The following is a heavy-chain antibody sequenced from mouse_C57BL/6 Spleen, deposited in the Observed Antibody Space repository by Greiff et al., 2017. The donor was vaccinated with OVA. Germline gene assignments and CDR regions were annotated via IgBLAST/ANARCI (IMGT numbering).Heavy chain of an antibody. CDR1: GYTFTSYW. D-gene: IGHD2-3*01. CDR3: ARRTYEGYGFDY. CDR2: IDPNSGGT. V-gene: IGHV1-72*01. J-gene: IGHJ2*01. Sequence: VQLQQSGAELVKPGASVKLSCKASGYTFTSYWMHWVKQRPGRGLEWIGRIDPNSGGTKYNGKFKSKATLTVDKSSSTAYMQLSSLTSEDSAVYFCARRTYEGYGFDYWGQGTTLTVSS.